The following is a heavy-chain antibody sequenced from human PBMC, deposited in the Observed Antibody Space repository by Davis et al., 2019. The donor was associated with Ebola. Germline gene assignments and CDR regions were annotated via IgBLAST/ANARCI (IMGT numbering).Heavy chain of an antibody. D-gene: IGHD2-15*01. CDR1: DFTFSSYW. CDR3: AREGYCSGGSCYYFDY. CDR2: INSDGSST. J-gene: IGHJ4*02. Sequence: SLKISCAASDFTFSSYWMHWLRQAPEKGLVWVSRINSDGSSTSYADSVKGRFTISRDNAKNTLYLQMNSLRAEDTAVYYCAREGYCSGGSCYYFDYWGQGTLVTVSS. V-gene: IGHV3-74*01.